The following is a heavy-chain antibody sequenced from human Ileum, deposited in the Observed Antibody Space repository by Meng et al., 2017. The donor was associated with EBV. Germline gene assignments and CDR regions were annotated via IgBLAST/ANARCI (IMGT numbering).Heavy chain of an antibody. D-gene: IGHD2-8*01. CDR1: GDSISNPDW. CDR3: ARNGYYAIDL. Sequence: QVQLQESGPGLVKPLETLSLPCAVSGDSISNPDWWSWVRQPPGKGLEWIGEFHHSGSTNYSPSLKSRVTISVDMSKNQFSVQLSSVTAADTAMYYCARNGYYAIDLWGQGTLINVSS. V-gene: IGHV4-4*02. CDR2: FHHSGST. J-gene: IGHJ5*02.